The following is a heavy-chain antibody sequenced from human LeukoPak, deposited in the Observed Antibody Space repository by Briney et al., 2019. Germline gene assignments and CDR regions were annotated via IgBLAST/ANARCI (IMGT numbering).Heavy chain of an antibody. CDR3: AREAYDYVWGSYPFDY. CDR1: GFTFSSYA. D-gene: IGHD3-16*02. CDR2: ISYDGSNK. V-gene: IGHV3-30*04. Sequence: GGSLRLSCAASGFTFSSYAMHWVRQAPGKGLEWVAVISYDGSNKYYADSVKGRFTISRDNSKNTLYLQVNSLRAEDTAVYYCAREAYDYVWGSYPFDYWGQGTLVTVSS. J-gene: IGHJ4*02.